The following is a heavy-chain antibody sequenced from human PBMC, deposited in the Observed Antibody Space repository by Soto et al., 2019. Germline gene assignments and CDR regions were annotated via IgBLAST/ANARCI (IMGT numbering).Heavy chain of an antibody. CDR2: INAGNGNT. CDR3: ERGDIVIVPALWLYT. Sequence: GASVKVSSKASGYTFTSYAMHWVRQAPGQRLEWMGGINAGNGNTKYSQKFQGRVTITTDTSASKAYMELRSLRSDDTAVYYRERGDIVIVPALWLYTWGQEPRVTVS. J-gene: IGHJ4*02. CDR1: GYTFTSYA. V-gene: IGHV1-3*01. D-gene: IGHD2-2*01.